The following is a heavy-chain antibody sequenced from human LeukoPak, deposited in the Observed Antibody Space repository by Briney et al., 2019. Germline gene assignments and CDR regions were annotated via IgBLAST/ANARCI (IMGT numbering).Heavy chain of an antibody. CDR3: AREEAAGTIDY. CDR1: GGSISSYY. J-gene: IGHJ4*02. Sequence: PSETLSLTCTVSGGSISSYYWSWIRQPPGKGLEWIGYIYYSGSTNYNPSLKSRVTISVDTSKNQFSLKLSSVTAADTAAYYCAREEAAGTIDYWGQGTLVTVSS. D-gene: IGHD6-13*01. V-gene: IGHV4-59*01. CDR2: IYYSGST.